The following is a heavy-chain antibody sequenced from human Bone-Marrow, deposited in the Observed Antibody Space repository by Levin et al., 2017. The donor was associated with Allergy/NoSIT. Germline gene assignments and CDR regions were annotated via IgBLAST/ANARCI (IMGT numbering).Heavy chain of an antibody. J-gene: IGHJ4*02. V-gene: IGHV3-23*01. CDR1: GFTFSSYA. D-gene: IGHD3-22*01. Sequence: GGSLRLSCAASGFTFSSYAMSWVRQAPGKGLEWVSAISGSGGSTYYADSVKGRFTISRDNSKNTLYLQMNSLRAEDTAVYYCAKDKRATMIVVVISLSDYFDYWGQGTLVTVSS. CDR3: AKDKRATMIVVVISLSDYFDY. CDR2: ISGSGGST.